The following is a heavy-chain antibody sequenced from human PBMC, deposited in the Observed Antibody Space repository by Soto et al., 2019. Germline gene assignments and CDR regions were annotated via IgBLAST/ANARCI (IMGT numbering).Heavy chain of an antibody. Sequence: QVQLVQSGAEVKNPGASVKVSCKASGYTFTRYGIGWARQAPGQGLEWMGWINTYNGNTNYAQNVQSRVTLNTDTSTSTAYMELRSLRSNDTAIYYCALVDVYVTPSPQDVWGQGTTVIVSS. CDR3: ALVDVYVTPSPQDV. CDR2: INTYNGNT. J-gene: IGHJ6*02. D-gene: IGHD3-16*01. V-gene: IGHV1-18*01. CDR1: GYTFTRYG.